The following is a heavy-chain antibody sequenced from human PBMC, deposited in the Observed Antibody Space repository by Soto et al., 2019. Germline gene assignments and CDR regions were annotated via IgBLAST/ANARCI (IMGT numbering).Heavy chain of an antibody. V-gene: IGHV3-33*01. D-gene: IGHD3-10*01. J-gene: IGHJ4*02. CDR2: IWYDGNNK. CDR1: GFAFSRFD. CDR3: ARGDSGNYLGDIDY. Sequence: QVQVVESGGAMVQPGKSLRLSCAASGFAFSRFDMHWVRQAPGKGLEWVAIIWYDGNNKYYADSVKGRFTISRDNSKNTLYLQMNSLRPEDTAVYYCARGDSGNYLGDIDYWGQGTLVTVSS.